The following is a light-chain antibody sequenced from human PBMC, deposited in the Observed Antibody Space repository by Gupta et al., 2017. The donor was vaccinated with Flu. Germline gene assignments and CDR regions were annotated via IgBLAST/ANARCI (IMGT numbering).Light chain of an antibody. V-gene: IGKV1-39*01. CDR3: QQSYTTPIT. J-gene: IGKJ5*01. CDR2: GAS. CDR1: QFIKNY. Sequence: DIQMTQSPSSLSASVGGRVTITCRASQFIKNYLNWYQQKVGEAPQLLIHGASSLQSGVPSRFSGSGYGTEFTLTIRSLQPEDFSTYYCQQSYTTPITFGQGTRLDI.